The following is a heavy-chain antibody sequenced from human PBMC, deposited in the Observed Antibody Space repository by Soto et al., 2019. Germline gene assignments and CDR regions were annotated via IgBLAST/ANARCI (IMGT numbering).Heavy chain of an antibody. V-gene: IGHV1-8*01. J-gene: IGHJ6*02. D-gene: IGHD3-3*01. CDR1: GYTFTNYD. CDR3: TRITFWSADV. Sequence: AASVKVSCKASGYTFTNYDIHWVRQAPGQGLEWMGWMNPNSGNTGYAQKFQGRVTMTRNTSISTAYMELSSLRSEDTAVYYCTRITFWSADVWGQGTTVTVSS. CDR2: MNPNSGNT.